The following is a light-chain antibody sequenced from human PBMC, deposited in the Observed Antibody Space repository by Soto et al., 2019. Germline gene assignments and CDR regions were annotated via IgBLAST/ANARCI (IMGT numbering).Light chain of an antibody. CDR1: QTIDSS. J-gene: IGKJ2*01. Sequence: DIQMTQSPSSLSASVGDRVTVTCRATQTIDSSLNRYHQKPGKAPNLLIYDASNLQSGVPSRFSGSGSGTEFTLTISSLQPEDFATYYCQQSYSSPYTFGQGTKVDIK. CDR3: QQSYSSPYT. V-gene: IGKV1-39*01. CDR2: DAS.